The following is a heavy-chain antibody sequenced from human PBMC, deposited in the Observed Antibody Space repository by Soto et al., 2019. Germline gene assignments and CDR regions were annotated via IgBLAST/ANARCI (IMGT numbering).Heavy chain of an antibody. Sequence: EVQLLESGGGLAQPGGSLRLSCEVSGFTFRKYVMTWVRQAPGKGLEWVSSLSSTGGSTYYADSVKGRFTVSRDNSKNTLFLQMNSLRAEDTAIYYCAKDQGFLECIRPNP. V-gene: IGHV3-23*01. CDR3: AKDQGFLECIRPNP. CDR2: LSSTGGST. J-gene: IGHJ5*02. D-gene: IGHD3-3*01. CDR1: GFTFRKYV.